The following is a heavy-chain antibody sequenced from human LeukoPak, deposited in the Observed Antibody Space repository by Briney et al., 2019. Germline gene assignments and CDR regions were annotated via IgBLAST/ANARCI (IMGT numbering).Heavy chain of an antibody. J-gene: IGHJ5*02. V-gene: IGHV1-2*02. CDR1: GYTFTGFY. Sequence: ASVKVSCKASGYTFTGFYIRWLRQAPGQGLEWMGWINPNSGDASYAPKFQGRVTMTRDTSISTAYMELSSLRSDDTAVYYCARGHCGSATCQRNWFDPWGQGSLVTVSS. CDR2: INPNSGDA. D-gene: IGHD2-2*01. CDR3: ARGHCGSATCQRNWFDP.